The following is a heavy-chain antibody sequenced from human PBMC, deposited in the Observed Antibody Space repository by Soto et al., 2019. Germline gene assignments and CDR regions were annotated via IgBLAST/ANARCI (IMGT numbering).Heavy chain of an antibody. V-gene: IGHV3-48*02. CDR3: ARVYAIAVAGTGNWFDP. CDR1: GFTFSSYS. J-gene: IGHJ5*02. CDR2: ISSSSSTI. D-gene: IGHD6-19*01. Sequence: GGSLRLSCAASGFTFSSYSMNWVRQAPGKGLEWVSYISSSSSTIYYADSVKGRFTISRDNAKNSLYLQMNSLRDEDTAVYYCARVYAIAVAGTGNWFDPWGQGTLVTVSS.